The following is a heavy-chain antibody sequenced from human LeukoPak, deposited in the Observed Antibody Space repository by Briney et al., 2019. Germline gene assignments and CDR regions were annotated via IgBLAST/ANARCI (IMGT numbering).Heavy chain of an antibody. CDR3: ARGVNYLDY. CDR1: GDSVSSSSTG. CDR2: TYYRSKWYY. D-gene: IGHD4-23*01. Sequence: SQTLSLTCAISGDSVSSSSTGWNWIRQSPSRGLEWLGRTYYRSKWYYDYAASVKSRMSVNPDTSENQFSLHLNSVTPDDTAVYFCARGVNYLDYWGLGTLVTVSS. V-gene: IGHV6-1*01. J-gene: IGHJ4*02.